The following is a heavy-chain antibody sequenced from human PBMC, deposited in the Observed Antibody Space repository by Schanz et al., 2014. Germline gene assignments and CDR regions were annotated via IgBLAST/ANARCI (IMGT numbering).Heavy chain of an antibody. Sequence: VQLVESGGGVVQPGGSLRLSCAASGFTFSSHWMHWVRQDPGKGQVWVARINSVGSNTDYADSVTGRFTISRDNAKNTLFLQTNSLRAEDTAVYYCARPALWFGDNCFDPWGQGTLVTVSS. CDR3: ARPALWFGDNCFDP. CDR2: INSVGSNT. CDR1: GFTFSSHW. J-gene: IGHJ5*02. V-gene: IGHV3-74*02. D-gene: IGHD3-10*01.